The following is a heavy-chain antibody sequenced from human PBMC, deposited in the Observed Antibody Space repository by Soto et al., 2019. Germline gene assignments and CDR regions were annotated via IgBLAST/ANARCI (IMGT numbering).Heavy chain of an antibody. D-gene: IGHD6-19*01. CDR2: INHSGST. Sequence: SDTLSLTCAVYGGSFSGYYWSWIRQPPGKGLEWIGEINHSGSTNYNPSLKSRVTISVDTSKNQFSLKLSSVTAADTAVYYCARYLGYSSGWYSDYWGQGTLVTVS. CDR3: ARYLGYSSGWYSDY. J-gene: IGHJ4*02. CDR1: GGSFSGYY. V-gene: IGHV4-34*01.